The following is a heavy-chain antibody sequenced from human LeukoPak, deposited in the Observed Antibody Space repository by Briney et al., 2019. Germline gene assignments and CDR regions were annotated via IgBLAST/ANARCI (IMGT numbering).Heavy chain of an antibody. CDR1: GYSISSGYY. CDR2: ISHSGST. Sequence: PSETLSLTCSVSGYSISSGYYRGWIRQPPGKGLEWIGNISHSGSTYYNPSLKSRVTISVDRSKNQFSLKLSSVTAADTAVYYCARLVLSYGNAFDHWGQGTLVTVSS. CDR3: ARLVLSYGNAFDH. J-gene: IGHJ4*02. V-gene: IGHV4-38-2*02. D-gene: IGHD3-16*01.